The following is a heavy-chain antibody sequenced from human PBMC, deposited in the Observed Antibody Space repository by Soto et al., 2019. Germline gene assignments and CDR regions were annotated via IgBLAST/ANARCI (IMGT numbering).Heavy chain of an antibody. V-gene: IGHV4-59*11. CDR2: IYYRGST. J-gene: IGHJ6*02. D-gene: IGHD1-26*01. CDR1: GGSISSHY. CDR3: ARDGREASGMDV. Sequence: SETLSLTCTVSGGSISSHYWSWVRQAPGKGLEWIGHIYYRGSTTYNPSLRSRSTVSVDTSNNQFSLKLNSVTTADTAVYYCARDGREASGMDVWGQGTKVTVSS.